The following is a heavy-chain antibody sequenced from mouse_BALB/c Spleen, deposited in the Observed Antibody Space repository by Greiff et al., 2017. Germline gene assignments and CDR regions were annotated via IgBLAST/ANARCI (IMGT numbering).Heavy chain of an antibody. V-gene: IGHV1S81*02. J-gene: IGHJ3*01. CDR3: TRGEKLGYDYGGAY. D-gene: IGHD2-4*01. Sequence: VQLQESGAELVKPGASVKLSCKASGYTFTSYYMYWVKQRPGQGPEWIGEINPSNGGTNFNEKFKSKATLTVDKSSSTAYMQLSSLTSEDSAVYYCTRGEKLGYDYGGAYWGQGTLVTVSA. CDR2: INPSNGGT. CDR1: GYTFTSYY.